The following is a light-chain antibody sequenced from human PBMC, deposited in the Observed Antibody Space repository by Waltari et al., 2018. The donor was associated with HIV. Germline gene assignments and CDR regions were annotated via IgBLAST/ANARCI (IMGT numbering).Light chain of an antibody. Sequence: EIVLTQSPATLSLSPGERATLSCRASQSVSNYLAWYQQKPGQPPRLLIYDASNRATGIPARFSGSWSGTDFTLTISSLEPEDSAVYYCQQRSNWPPLTFGGGTKVEI. CDR3: QQRSNWPPLT. J-gene: IGKJ4*01. V-gene: IGKV3-11*01. CDR2: DAS. CDR1: QSVSNY.